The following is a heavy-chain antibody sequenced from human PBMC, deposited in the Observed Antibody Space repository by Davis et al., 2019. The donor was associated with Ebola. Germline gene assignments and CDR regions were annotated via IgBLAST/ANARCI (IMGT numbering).Heavy chain of an antibody. J-gene: IGHJ4*02. V-gene: IGHV3-43*02. CDR2: ISGDGRYT. Sequence: GESLKISCAASGFTFNDYNMFLVRHAPGKRLGWVSLISGDGRYTYYEDSVKGRFTISRDNSGNSLFLEMNSLRTEDSGSYFCARSAYRTSLDYWGQGTLVTVSS. CDR1: GFTFNDYN. CDR3: ARSAYRTSLDY. D-gene: IGHD3-3*01.